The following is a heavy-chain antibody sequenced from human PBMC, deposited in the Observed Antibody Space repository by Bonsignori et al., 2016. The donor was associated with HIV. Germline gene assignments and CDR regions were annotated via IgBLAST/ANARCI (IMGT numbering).Heavy chain of an antibody. CDR3: ARGYCGGDCYSGYYYYYMDV. V-gene: IGHV4-34*01. Sequence: PGKGLEWIGEINHSGSTNYNPSLKSRVTISVDTSKNQFSLKLSSVTAADTAVYYCARGYCGGDCYSGYYYYYMDVWGKGTTVTVSS. CDR2: INHSGST. J-gene: IGHJ6*03. D-gene: IGHD2-21*01.